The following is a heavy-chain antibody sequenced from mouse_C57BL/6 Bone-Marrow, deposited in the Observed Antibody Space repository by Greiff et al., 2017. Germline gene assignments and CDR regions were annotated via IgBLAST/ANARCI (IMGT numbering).Heavy chain of an antibody. Sequence: QVQLQQSGPELVKPGASVKISCKASGYSFTSYYIHWVKQRPGQGLEWIGWIYPGSGNTKYNEKFKGKATLTADTSSSTAYMQLSSLTSEDSAVYYCARDDDGYYWFAYWGQGTLVTVSA. CDR2: IYPGSGNT. D-gene: IGHD2-3*01. CDR3: ARDDDGYYWFAY. CDR1: GYSFTSYY. J-gene: IGHJ3*01. V-gene: IGHV1-66*01.